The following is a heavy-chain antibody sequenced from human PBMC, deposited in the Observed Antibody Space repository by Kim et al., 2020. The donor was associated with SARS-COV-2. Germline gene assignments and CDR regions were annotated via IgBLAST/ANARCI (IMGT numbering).Heavy chain of an antibody. Sequence: GGSLRLSCAASGFTFSNYNMNWVRQAPGKGLEWVSSISSSSSYIYYADSVKGRFTISRDNAKNSLYLQMNSLRAEDTAVYYCARVYYYDNSGYYFWGQGTLVTVSS. CDR3: ARVYYYDNSGYYF. CDR1: GFTFSNYN. J-gene: IGHJ4*02. V-gene: IGHV3-21*01. CDR2: ISSSSSYI. D-gene: IGHD3-22*01.